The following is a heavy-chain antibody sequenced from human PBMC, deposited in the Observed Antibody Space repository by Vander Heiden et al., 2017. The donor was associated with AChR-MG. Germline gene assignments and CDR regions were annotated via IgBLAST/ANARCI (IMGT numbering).Heavy chain of an antibody. CDR1: GFTFSSYW. Sequence: EVQLVESGGGLVQPGGSLRLSCAASGFTFSSYWMHWVRQAPGKGLVWVSRINSDGSSTSYADSVKGRFTISRDNAKNTLYLQMNSLRAEDTAVYYCDRSGYSTLWGMDVWGQGTTVTVSS. CDR2: INSDGSST. V-gene: IGHV3-74*01. D-gene: IGHD4-4*01. CDR3: DRSGYSTLWGMDV. J-gene: IGHJ6*02.